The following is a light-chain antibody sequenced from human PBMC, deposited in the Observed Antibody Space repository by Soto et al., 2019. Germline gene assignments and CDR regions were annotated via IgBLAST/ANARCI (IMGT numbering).Light chain of an antibody. CDR1: QRGNSLY. Sequence: IVLTQSPGTLSLSPGEGATLSCRARQRGNSLYFAWYQQKPGQAPRLLIYGASSRATGVPDRFSGSGSGTDFTLTISRLEPEDFAVYYCQYYSGSQTFGGGTKVEIK. J-gene: IGKJ4*01. V-gene: IGKV3-20*01. CDR3: QYYSGSQT. CDR2: GAS.